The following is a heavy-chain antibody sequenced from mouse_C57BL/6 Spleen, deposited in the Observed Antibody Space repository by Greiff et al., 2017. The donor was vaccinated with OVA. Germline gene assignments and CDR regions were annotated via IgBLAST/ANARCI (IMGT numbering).Heavy chain of an antibody. CDR1: GFHIKDYY. V-gene: IGHV14-1*01. Sequence: EVMLVESGAELVRPGASVKLSCTASGFHIKDYYMHWVKQRPEQGLEWIGRIDPEDGATDYAPKFQGKATMTADTSSNTAYLQLSSLTSEDTAVYYCTVVTTVVADYWGKGTTLTVSS. J-gene: IGHJ2*01. CDR3: TVVTTVVADY. CDR2: IDPEDGAT. D-gene: IGHD1-1*01.